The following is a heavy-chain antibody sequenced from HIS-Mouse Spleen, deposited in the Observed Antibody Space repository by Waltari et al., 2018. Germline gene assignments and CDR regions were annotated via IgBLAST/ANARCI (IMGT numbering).Heavy chain of an antibody. D-gene: IGHD4-17*01. V-gene: IGHV4-34*01. CDR2: INHSGST. J-gene: IGHJ4*02. CDR3: ARGRSPATVTIGYYFDY. CDR1: GGSFSGYY. Sequence: HVQLHQWCAGLLKPSETLSLTCAAYGGSFSGYYWSWIRHRPGRGQEWIGEINHSGSTNYNPSLKSRVTISVDTSKNQFSLQLSSVTAADTAVYYCARGRSPATVTIGYYFDYWGRGTLVTVSS.